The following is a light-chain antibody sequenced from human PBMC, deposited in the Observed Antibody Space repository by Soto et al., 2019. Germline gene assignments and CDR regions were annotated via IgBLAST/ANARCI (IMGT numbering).Light chain of an antibody. J-gene: IGKJ5*01. Sequence: SAATLSVSQGERATLSCMASQSVSSNLAWYQQKPGQAPRLLLYGASTRATGIPARFSGSGSGTELTLTISSLQPEDFAAYYCQQYNNWPPITFGQGTRLEIK. V-gene: IGKV3-15*01. CDR1: QSVSSN. CDR2: GAS. CDR3: QQYNNWPPIT.